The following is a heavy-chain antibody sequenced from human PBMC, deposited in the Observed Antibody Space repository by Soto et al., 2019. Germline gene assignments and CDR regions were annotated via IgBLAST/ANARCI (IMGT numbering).Heavy chain of an antibody. D-gene: IGHD1-1*01. V-gene: IGHV6-1*01. J-gene: IGHJ3*02. CDR3: ARVRRSGTDLTDTFDI. CDR2: TYYRSKWYN. Sequence: PSRTLSVTFVISGDSVSSNSAAWNWIRQSPSRGLEWLGRTYYRSKWYNDYAVSVKSRITINPDTSKNQFSLQLNSVTPEDTAVYYCARVRRSGTDLTDTFDIWGQRTMV. CDR1: GDSVSSNSAA.